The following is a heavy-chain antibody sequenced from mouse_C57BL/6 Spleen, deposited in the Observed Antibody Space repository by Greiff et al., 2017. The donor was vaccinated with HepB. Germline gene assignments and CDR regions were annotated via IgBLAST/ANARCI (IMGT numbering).Heavy chain of an antibody. CDR1: GYTFTSYW. D-gene: IGHD1-1*01. J-gene: IGHJ1*03. Sequence: QVQLQQSGAELVMPGASVKLSCKASGYTFTSYWMHWVKQRPGQGLEWIGEIDPSDSYTNYNQKFKGKSTLTVDKSSSTAYMQLSSLTSEDSAVYYCARGEDYYGSEYFDVWGTGTTVTVSS. CDR2: IDPSDSYT. V-gene: IGHV1-69*01. CDR3: ARGEDYYGSEYFDV.